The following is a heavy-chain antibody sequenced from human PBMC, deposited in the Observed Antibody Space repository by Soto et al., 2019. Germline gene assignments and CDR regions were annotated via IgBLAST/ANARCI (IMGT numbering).Heavy chain of an antibody. CDR3: ARDLADQLRYFDWSLGY. V-gene: IGHV3-30-3*01. D-gene: IGHD3-9*01. Sequence: LRLSCAASGFTFSSYAMHWVRQAPGKGLEWVAVISYDGSNKYYADSVKGRFTISRDNSKNTLYLQMNSLRAEDTAVYYCARDLADQLRYFDWSLGYWGQGTLVTVSS. J-gene: IGHJ4*02. CDR2: ISYDGSNK. CDR1: GFTFSSYA.